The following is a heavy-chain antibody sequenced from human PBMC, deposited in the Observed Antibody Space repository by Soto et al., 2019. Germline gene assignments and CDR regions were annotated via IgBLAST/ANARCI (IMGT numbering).Heavy chain of an antibody. Sequence: SLRLSCAASGFTVSSNYMSWVRQAPGKGLEWVSVIYSGGSTYYADSVKGRFTISRDNSKNTLYLQMNSLRAEDTAVYYCARDNDFWSGYGYYGMDVWGQGTTVTVSS. V-gene: IGHV3-53*01. D-gene: IGHD3-3*01. CDR3: ARDNDFWSGYGYYGMDV. J-gene: IGHJ6*02. CDR2: IYSGGST. CDR1: GFTVSSNY.